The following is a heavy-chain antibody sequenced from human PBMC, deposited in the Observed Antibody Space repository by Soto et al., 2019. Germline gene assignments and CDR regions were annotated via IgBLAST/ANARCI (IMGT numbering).Heavy chain of an antibody. CDR2: VIPLFDTA. V-gene: IGHV1-69*01. J-gene: IGHJ6*02. CDR3: ATGLHNDGYNFYHGMDV. Sequence: QVQVVQSGAEVKKPGSSVQVSCKVSGGIFTNNAISWVRQAPGQGLEWLGGVIPLFDTAYYAQIFRGRLRISADGAPTTAYMELSGLTSADTAAYFCATGLHNDGYNFYHGMDVWGQGTTVTVS. CDR1: GGIFTNNA. D-gene: IGHD3-16*01.